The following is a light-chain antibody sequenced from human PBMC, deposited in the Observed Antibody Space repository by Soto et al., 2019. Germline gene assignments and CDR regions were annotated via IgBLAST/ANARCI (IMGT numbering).Light chain of an antibody. CDR2: AAS. J-gene: IGKJ4*01. CDR1: QDISNY. V-gene: IGKV1-27*01. Sequence: DIQMTQSPSSLSASVGDRVTITCRASQDISNYLAWYQQKPGKAPKLLIYAASTLQSGVPSRFSGSGSGTDFTLTISSLQPEDVASYYCQKYNSAPLTFGGGTKVEIE. CDR3: QKYNSAPLT.